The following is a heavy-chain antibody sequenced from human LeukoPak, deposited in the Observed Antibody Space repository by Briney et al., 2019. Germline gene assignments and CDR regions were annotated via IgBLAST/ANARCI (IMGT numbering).Heavy chain of an antibody. J-gene: IGHJ6*03. CDR1: AFTFSGSA. CDR2: IRSKANNYAT. Sequence: PGGSLRLSCAASAFTFSGSAIHWVRQASGKGLEWVGRIRSKANNYATAYAASVEGRFTISRDDSKSTADLQMNSLKTEDTAVYYCTTDLDFWRGYPPYYYYYMDVWGKGTTVTVSS. V-gene: IGHV3-73*01. D-gene: IGHD3-3*01. CDR3: TTDLDFWRGYPPYYYYYMDV.